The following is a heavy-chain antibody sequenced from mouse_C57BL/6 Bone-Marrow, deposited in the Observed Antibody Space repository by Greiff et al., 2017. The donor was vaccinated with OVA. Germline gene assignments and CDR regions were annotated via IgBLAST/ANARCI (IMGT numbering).Heavy chain of an antibody. Sequence: EVKLVESGGGLVQPGGSLSLSCAASGFTFTDYYMSWVRQPPGTALEWLGFIRNKANGYPTEYSASVKGRFTISRDNSQSILYLQMNALRAEDSATYYCASSSGWVFAYWGQGTLVTVSA. V-gene: IGHV7-3*01. CDR3: ASSSGWVFAY. CDR2: IRNKANGYPT. D-gene: IGHD3-3*01. CDR1: GFTFTDYY. J-gene: IGHJ3*01.